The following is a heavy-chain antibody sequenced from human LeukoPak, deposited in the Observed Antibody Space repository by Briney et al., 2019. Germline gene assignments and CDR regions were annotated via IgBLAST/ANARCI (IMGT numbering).Heavy chain of an antibody. Sequence: GGSLRLSCAASGFIFSSYWMHWVRQAPEKGLVWVSRIKSDGTSTNYADSVKGRFTISRDNAKNTLHLQMNSLRADDTAVYYCAKGGASLFDYWGQGTLVTVSS. J-gene: IGHJ4*02. CDR2: IKSDGTST. CDR3: AKGGASLFDY. V-gene: IGHV3-74*01. D-gene: IGHD1-26*01. CDR1: GFIFSSYW.